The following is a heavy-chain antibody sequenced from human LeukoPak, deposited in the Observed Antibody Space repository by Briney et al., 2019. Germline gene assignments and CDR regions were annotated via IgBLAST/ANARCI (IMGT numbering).Heavy chain of an antibody. CDR1: GFIFGDYA. CDR3: TKDYTRSWTNWFDP. CDR2: ISWNSGSI. D-gene: IGHD2-8*01. V-gene: IGHV3-9*01. J-gene: IGHJ5*02. Sequence: PGRSLRLSCAASGFIFGDYAMHWVRQAPGKGLEWVSGISWNSGSIGYADSVEGRFTISRDNAKNSLYLQMNSLRTEDTAMYFCTKDYTRSWTNWFDPWGQGTLVTVSS.